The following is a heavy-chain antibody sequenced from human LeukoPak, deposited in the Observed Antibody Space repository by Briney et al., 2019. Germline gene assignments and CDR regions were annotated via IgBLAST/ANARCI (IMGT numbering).Heavy chain of an antibody. V-gene: IGHV4-34*01. CDR2: INHSGST. CDR1: GGSFSGYY. Sequence: PSETLSLTCAVYGGSFSGYYCSWIRQPPGKWLGWIGEINHSGSTNYNPSLKSRVNISVDTSKNQFSLELSSVTAEDTAVYYCGRYGAVTTNFDYWGQGTLVTVSS. CDR3: GRYGAVTTNFDY. J-gene: IGHJ4*02. D-gene: IGHD4-17*01.